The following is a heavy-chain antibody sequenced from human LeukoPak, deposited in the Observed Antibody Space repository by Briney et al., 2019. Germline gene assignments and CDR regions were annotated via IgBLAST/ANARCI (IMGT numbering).Heavy chain of an antibody. D-gene: IGHD1/OR15-1a*01. CDR3: AKINNNDDY. CDR1: GFTFTTFG. CDR2: ISPDGNLE. Sequence: GGSLRLSCAASGFTFTTFGIHWVRQAPGKGLEWVAAISPDGNLEYYTDSVKGRFTISRDNSKNMIYQQMSSLRGEDSALYYCAKINNNDDYWGQGTLVTVSS. V-gene: IGHV3-30*18. J-gene: IGHJ4*02.